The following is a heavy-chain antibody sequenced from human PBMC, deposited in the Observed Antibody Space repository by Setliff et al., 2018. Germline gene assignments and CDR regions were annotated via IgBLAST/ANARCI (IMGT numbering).Heavy chain of an antibody. J-gene: IGHJ4*02. Sequence: GESLKIYCNAAGYSFPTDWIGWVRQMPGKGVAWMGIIYAGDSDTIYRPSFQGQVTISVDKSISPAYLQWSSLKASDTAMYYCARDSNDEGAYDYWGQGTLVTVSS. D-gene: IGHD4-4*01. CDR3: ARDSNDEGAYDY. CDR1: GYSFPTDW. CDR2: IYAGDSDT. V-gene: IGHV5-51*01.